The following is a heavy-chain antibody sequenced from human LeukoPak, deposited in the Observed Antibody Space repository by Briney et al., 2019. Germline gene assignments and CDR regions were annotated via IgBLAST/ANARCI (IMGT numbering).Heavy chain of an antibody. CDR3: ARNPGGGNSAPFDY. V-gene: IGHV4-59*08. CDR2: IYYSGST. J-gene: IGHJ4*02. D-gene: IGHD4-23*01. Sequence: PSETLSLTCTVSGGSISSYYWSWIRQPPGKGLEWIGYIYYSGSTNYNPSLKSRVTISVDTSKNQFSLKLSSVTAADTAVHYCARNPGGGNSAPFDYWGQGTLVTVSS. CDR1: GGSISSYY.